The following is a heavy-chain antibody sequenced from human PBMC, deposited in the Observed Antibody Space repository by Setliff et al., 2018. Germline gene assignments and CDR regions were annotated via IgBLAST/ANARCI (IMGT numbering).Heavy chain of an antibody. CDR1: GYSFGNYG. CDR3: ARDVFPYHYEGAFDI. V-gene: IGHV1-46*01. J-gene: IGHJ3*02. D-gene: IGHD3-22*01. Sequence: GASVKVSCKASGYSFGNYGMSWVRQAPGLGLEWMGTINPSSGRTSYAQKFQGRVTMTRDTSTSTVYMDMSSLRSEDTAVYYCARDVFPYHYEGAFDIWGQGTMVTVSS. CDR2: INPSSGRT.